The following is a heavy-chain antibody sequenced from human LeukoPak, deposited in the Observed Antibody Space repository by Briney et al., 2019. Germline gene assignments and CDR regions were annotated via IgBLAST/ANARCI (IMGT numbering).Heavy chain of an antibody. CDR2: INGDGSRT. D-gene: IGHD3-9*01. CDR3: TRDFDAATGS. J-gene: IGHJ5*02. Sequence: GGSLRLSCAASGFTFSSYWMHWVRQAPGKGLVWVSRINGDGSRTNCADSVKGRFTISRDNAENTLYLQMNSLRVEDTAVYYCTRDFDAATGSWAQETLVTVSS. V-gene: IGHV3-74*01. CDR1: GFTFSSYW.